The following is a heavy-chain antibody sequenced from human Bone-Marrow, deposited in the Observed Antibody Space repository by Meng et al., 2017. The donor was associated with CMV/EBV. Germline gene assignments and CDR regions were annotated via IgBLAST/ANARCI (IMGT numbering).Heavy chain of an antibody. CDR1: GFTFSSYA. J-gene: IGHJ4*02. CDR3: GPSWA. CDR2: IKQDGSEK. V-gene: IGHV3-7*01. D-gene: IGHD1-26*01. Sequence: GGSLRLSCAASGFTFSSYAMSWVRQAPGKGLEWVANIKQDGSEKYYVDSVKGRFTISRDNAKSSLYLQMNSLRAEDTAVYYCGPSWAWGQGTLVTVSS.